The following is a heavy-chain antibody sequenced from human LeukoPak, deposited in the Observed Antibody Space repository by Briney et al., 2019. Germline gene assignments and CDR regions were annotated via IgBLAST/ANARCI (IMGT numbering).Heavy chain of an antibody. CDR1: GFTFSSYD. Sequence: GGSLRLSCAASGFTFSSYDMHWVRQATGKGLEWVSGISHVGDTYYSGSVKGRFTISRENAKNSLYLQMNSLRAGDTAVYYCAKDRGSKTPFDYWGQGTLVTVSS. D-gene: IGHD3-10*01. V-gene: IGHV3-13*01. J-gene: IGHJ4*02. CDR2: ISHVGDT. CDR3: AKDRGSKTPFDY.